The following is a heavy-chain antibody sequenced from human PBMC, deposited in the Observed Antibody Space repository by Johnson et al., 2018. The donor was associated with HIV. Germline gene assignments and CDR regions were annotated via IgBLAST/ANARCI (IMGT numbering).Heavy chain of an antibody. V-gene: IGHV3-30*04. CDR1: GLNFSDYS. J-gene: IGHJ3*01. CDR3: ARGRVSMKVVDRRGGGFDF. CDR2: ISFDGTTK. D-gene: IGHD3-22*01. Sequence: VESGGGVVQPGTSMRLSCVVSGLNFSDYSMHWVRQTPGKGLEWVAVISFDGTTKYYADSVKGRFTIYRDNSNNTLYLQMNSLRVEDTALYLCARGRVSMKVVDRRGGGFDFWGQGTTVTVSS.